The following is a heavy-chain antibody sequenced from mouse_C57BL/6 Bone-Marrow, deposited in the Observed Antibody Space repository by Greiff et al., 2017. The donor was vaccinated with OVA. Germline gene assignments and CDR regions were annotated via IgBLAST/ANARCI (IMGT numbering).Heavy chain of an antibody. CDR3: ARDYDYAWFAY. D-gene: IGHD2-4*01. CDR1: GYAFTNYL. J-gene: IGHJ3*01. Sequence: VQLQQSGAELVRPGTSVKVSCKASGYAFTNYLIEWVKQRPGQGLEWIGVINPGSGGTNYNEKFKGKATLTADKSSSTAYMQLSSLTSEDSAVYFCARDYDYAWFAYWGQGTLVTVSA. V-gene: IGHV1-54*01. CDR2: INPGSGGT.